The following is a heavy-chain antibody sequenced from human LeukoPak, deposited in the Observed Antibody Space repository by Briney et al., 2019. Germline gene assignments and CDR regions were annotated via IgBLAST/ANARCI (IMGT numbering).Heavy chain of an antibody. V-gene: IGHV3-30-3*01. CDR2: ISYDGSNK. Sequence: GRSLRLSCAASGFTFSSYAMHWVRQTPGKGLEWVAVISYDGSNKYYADSVKGRFTISRDNSRNTLSLQLNSLRAEDTAVYYCAKGQGYCTYTSCSDDAFDIWGQGTMVTVSS. CDR1: GFTFSSYA. D-gene: IGHD2-2*01. CDR3: AKGQGYCTYTSCSDDAFDI. J-gene: IGHJ3*02.